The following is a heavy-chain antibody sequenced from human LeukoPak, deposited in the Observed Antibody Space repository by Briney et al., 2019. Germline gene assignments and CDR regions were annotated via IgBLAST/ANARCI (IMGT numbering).Heavy chain of an antibody. D-gene: IGHD2-15*01. CDR1: GFTLSTYA. CDR3: ARGIVGDYYYYYYMDV. CDR2: IYSGGST. Sequence: GGSLRLSCAASGFTLSTYAMSWVRQAPGKGLEWVSVIYSGGSTYYADSVKGRFTISRDNSKNTLYLQMNSLRAEDTAVYYCARGIVGDYYYYYYMDVWGKGTTVTISS. V-gene: IGHV3-53*01. J-gene: IGHJ6*03.